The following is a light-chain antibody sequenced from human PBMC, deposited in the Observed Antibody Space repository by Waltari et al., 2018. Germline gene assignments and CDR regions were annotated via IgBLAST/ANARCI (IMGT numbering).Light chain of an antibody. CDR2: GAS. CDR3: QQYNDWPPWT. V-gene: IGKV3-15*01. CDR1: QSVASS. J-gene: IGKJ1*01. Sequence: IVMTQSPDTLSLSPGERLTLSCRASQSVASSLAWYHQKSGQAPRVLIFGASTRASGVPDRFTGSGSGTDFTLTISSLQSEDFGVYYCQQYNDWPPWTFGQGTRVEVK.